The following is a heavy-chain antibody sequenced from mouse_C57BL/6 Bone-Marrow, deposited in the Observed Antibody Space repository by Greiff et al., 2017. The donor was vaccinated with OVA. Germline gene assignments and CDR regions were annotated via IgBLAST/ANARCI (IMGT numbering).Heavy chain of an antibody. CDR3: ARRGYDALDY. CDR2: LSNGGGST. D-gene: IGHD2-3*01. Sequence: EVKLVESGGGLVQPGGSLKLSCAASGFTFSDYYMYWVRQTPEKRLEWVAYLSNGGGSTYYPDTVKGRFTISRDNAKNTLYLQMSRLKSEDTAMYYCARRGYDALDYWGQGTTLTVSS. J-gene: IGHJ2*01. V-gene: IGHV5-12*01. CDR1: GFTFSDYY.